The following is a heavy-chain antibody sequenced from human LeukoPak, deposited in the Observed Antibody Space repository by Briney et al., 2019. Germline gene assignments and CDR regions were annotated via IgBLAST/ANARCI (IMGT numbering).Heavy chain of an antibody. D-gene: IGHD1-26*01. CDR2: ISSSGSTI. V-gene: IGHV3-48*03. CDR3: ARLSGSYRVVAFDI. Sequence: GGSLRLSCAASGFTFSSYEMNWVRQAPGKGLEWVSYISSSGSTIYYADSVKGRFTISRDKAKNSLYLQMNSLRAEDTAVYYCARLSGSYRVVAFDIWGQGTMVTVSS. J-gene: IGHJ3*02. CDR1: GFTFSSYE.